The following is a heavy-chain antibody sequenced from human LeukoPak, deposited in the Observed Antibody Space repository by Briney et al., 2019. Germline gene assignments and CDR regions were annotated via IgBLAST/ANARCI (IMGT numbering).Heavy chain of an antibody. Sequence: QPGRSLRLSCAASGLNFNDYDMDWVRQAPGKGPEWVAVIWDDGSNKYYAESVKGRFTISRDISKNMLYLQMNSLRVEDTAVYYCARERGGQAWDFDLWGRGTLVTVSS. CDR1: GLNFNDYD. J-gene: IGHJ2*01. CDR3: ARERGGQAWDFDL. D-gene: IGHD3-10*01. CDR2: IWDDGSNK. V-gene: IGHV3-33*01.